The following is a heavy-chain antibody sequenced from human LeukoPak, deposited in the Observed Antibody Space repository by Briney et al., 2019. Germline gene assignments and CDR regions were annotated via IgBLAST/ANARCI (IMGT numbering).Heavy chain of an antibody. D-gene: IGHD2-2*02. J-gene: IGHJ6*02. Sequence: SETLSLTCTVSGGSISSYYWSWIRQPPGKGLEWIGYIYYSGSTNYNPSLKSRVTISVDTSKNQFSLKLSSVTAAGTAVYYCARVSAAIRYYYYYGMDVWGQGTTVTVSS. V-gene: IGHV4-59*01. CDR2: IYYSGST. CDR1: GGSISSYY. CDR3: ARVSAAIRYYYYYGMDV.